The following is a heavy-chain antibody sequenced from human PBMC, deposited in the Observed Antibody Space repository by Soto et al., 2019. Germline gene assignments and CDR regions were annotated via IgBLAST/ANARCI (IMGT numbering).Heavy chain of an antibody. J-gene: IGHJ6*02. V-gene: IGHV2-70*11. CDR2: IDWDGDK. D-gene: IGHD2-21*01. CDR3: ARRGADSVYGMDV. CDR1: GFSLSTTGMC. Sequence: SGPTLVNPTETLTLTCTFSGFSLSTTGMCVNWIRQPPGKALEWLGRIDWDGDKCYSSSLRTRLTISKDTSKNLVVLIMTNMDPLDTATYYCARRGADSVYGMDVWGQGTTVTVSS.